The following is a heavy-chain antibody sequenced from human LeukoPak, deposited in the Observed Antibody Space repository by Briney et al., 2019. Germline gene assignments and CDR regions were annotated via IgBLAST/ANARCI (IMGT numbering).Heavy chain of an antibody. CDR2: ISYDGSNK. V-gene: IGHV3-30-3*01. J-gene: IGHJ6*02. Sequence: GGSLRLSCAASGFTFSSYAIHWVRQAPGKGLDWVALISYDGSNKYYADSVKGRFTNSRDNSKNTLYLQMNSLRVEDTAVYYCARSTYYYGMDVWGQGTTVTVSS. D-gene: IGHD1-26*01. CDR1: GFTFSSYA. CDR3: ARSTYYYGMDV.